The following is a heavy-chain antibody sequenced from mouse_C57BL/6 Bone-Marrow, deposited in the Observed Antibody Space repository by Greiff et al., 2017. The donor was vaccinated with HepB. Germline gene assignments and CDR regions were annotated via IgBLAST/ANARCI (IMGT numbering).Heavy chain of an antibody. D-gene: IGHD1-1*01. CDR2: IWWADDK. CDR1: GFSLSTFGMG. CDR3: ARSDDSRPWFAY. Sequence: VKLQQSGPGILQPSQTLSLTCSFSGFSLSTFGMGVGWIRQPSGKGLEWLAHIWWADDKYYNPALKSRLTISKDTSKNQVFLKIANVDTADTATYYCARSDDSRPWFAYWGQGTLVTVSA. J-gene: IGHJ3*01. V-gene: IGHV8-8*01.